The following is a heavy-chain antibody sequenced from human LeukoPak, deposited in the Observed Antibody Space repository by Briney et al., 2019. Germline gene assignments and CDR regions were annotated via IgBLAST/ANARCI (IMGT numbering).Heavy chain of an antibody. CDR2: INHSGST. Sequence: SETLSLTCAVYGGSFSGYYWSWIRQPPGKGLEWIGEINHSGSTNYNPSLKSRVTISVDTSKNQFSLKLSSVTAADTAVYYCARGAEGVGATSARPYYFDYWGQGTLVTVSS. CDR3: ARGAEGVGATSARPYYFDY. D-gene: IGHD1-26*01. J-gene: IGHJ4*02. CDR1: GGSFSGYY. V-gene: IGHV4-34*01.